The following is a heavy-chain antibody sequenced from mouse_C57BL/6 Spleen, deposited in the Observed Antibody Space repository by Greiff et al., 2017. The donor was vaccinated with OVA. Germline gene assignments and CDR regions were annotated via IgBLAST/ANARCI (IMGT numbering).Heavy chain of an antibody. CDR2: ISGGGGNT. CDR3: ARHYDGSRYWYFGG. V-gene: IGHV5-9*01. Sequence: EVQLVESGEGLVKPGGSLKLSCAASGFTFSSYTMSWVRQTPEKRLEWVATISGGGGNTYYPDTVKGRFTISRDNAKNTLYLQMSSLRSEDTALYYCARHYDGSRYWYFGGWGTGVTVTV. D-gene: IGHD1-1*01. CDR1: GFTFSSYT. J-gene: IGHJ1*03.